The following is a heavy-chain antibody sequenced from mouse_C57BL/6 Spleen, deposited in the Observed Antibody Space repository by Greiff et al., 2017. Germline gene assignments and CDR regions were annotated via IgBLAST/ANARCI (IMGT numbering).Heavy chain of an antibody. V-gene: IGHV1-42*01. CDR2: INPSTGGT. D-gene: IGHD2-5*01. CDR1: GYSFTGYY. Sequence: VQLQQSGPELVKPGASVKISCKASGYSFTGYYMNWVKQSPEKSLEWIGEINPSTGGTTYNQKFKAKATLTVDKSSSTAYMQLKSLTSEDSAVYYCARRPPYDSNYWYCDVWGTGTTVTVSS. CDR3: ARRPPYDSNYWYCDV. J-gene: IGHJ1*03.